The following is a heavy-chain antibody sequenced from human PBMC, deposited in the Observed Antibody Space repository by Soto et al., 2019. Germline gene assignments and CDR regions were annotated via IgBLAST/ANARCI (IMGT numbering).Heavy chain of an antibody. D-gene: IGHD3-10*01. V-gene: IGHV3-15*07. CDR3: ATDGGA. CDR2: IKSKTAGGTT. J-gene: IGHJ5*02. CDR1: GFTFTYAW. Sequence: EVQLVESGGGLVKPGGSLTLSCAASGFTFTYAWMNWVRQAPGTGLEWVGRIKSKTAGGTTDYTAPVKGRFTISRDDSKNPLFLQTNSLNAEDTAVYYCATDGGAWGQGTLVTVSS.